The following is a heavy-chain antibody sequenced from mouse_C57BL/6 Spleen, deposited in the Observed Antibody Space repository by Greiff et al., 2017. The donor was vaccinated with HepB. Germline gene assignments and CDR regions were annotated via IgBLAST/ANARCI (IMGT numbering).Heavy chain of an antibody. Sequence: QVQLQQSGAELVRPGTSVKVSCKASGYAFTNYLIEWVKQRPGQGLEWIGVINPGSGGTNYNEKFKGKATLTADKSSSTAYMQLSSLTSEDSAVYFCAREDSSLYYAMDYWGQGTSVTVSS. CDR2: INPGSGGT. CDR1: GYAFTNYL. V-gene: IGHV1-54*01. D-gene: IGHD3-2*01. CDR3: AREDSSLYYAMDY. J-gene: IGHJ4*01.